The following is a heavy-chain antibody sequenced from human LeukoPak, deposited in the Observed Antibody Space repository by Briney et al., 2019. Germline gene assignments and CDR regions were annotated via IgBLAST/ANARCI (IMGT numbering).Heavy chain of an antibody. Sequence: PSETLSLTCTVPGGSISSYYWSWIRQPPGKGLEWIGYIYYSGSTNYNPSLKSRVTISVDTSKNQFSLKLSSVTAADTAVYYCARVSSSHLDYWGQGTLVTVSS. D-gene: IGHD6-13*01. CDR2: IYYSGST. J-gene: IGHJ4*02. CDR3: ARVSSSHLDY. V-gene: IGHV4-59*01. CDR1: GGSISSYY.